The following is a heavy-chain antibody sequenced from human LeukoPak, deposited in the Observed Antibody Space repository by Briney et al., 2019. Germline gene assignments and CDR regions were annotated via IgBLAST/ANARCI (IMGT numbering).Heavy chain of an antibody. CDR3: ARGRYSGYDGTDY. V-gene: IGHV3-66*01. CDR1: EFSVGSNY. J-gene: IGHJ4*02. D-gene: IGHD5-12*01. Sequence: GGSLRLSCAASEFSVGSNYMTWGRQAPGKGLEGFSLIYSGGSTYYADSVKGRFTISRDNSKDTLYLQMNSLRAEDTAVYYCARGRYSGYDGTDYWGQGTLVTVSS. CDR2: IYSGGST.